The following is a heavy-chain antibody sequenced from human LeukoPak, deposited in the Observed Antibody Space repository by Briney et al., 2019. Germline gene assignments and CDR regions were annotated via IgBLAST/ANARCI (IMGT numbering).Heavy chain of an antibody. CDR2: ISGGGDNT. CDR1: GFTFTSHA. CDR3: AKDLTSLSGSYGY. J-gene: IGHJ4*02. V-gene: IGHV3-23*01. D-gene: IGHD1-26*01. Sequence: GGSLRLSCAASGFTFTSHAMSWVRQTPGKGLEWVSGISGGGDNTYYADSVKGRFTISRDNSKNTLYLQMNSLRAEDTAAYYCAKDLTSLSGSYGYWGQGTLVTVSS.